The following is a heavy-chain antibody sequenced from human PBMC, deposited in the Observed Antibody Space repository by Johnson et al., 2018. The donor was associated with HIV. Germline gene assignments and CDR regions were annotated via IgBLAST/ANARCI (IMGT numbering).Heavy chain of an antibody. Sequence: QVQLVESGGGLVQPGRSLRLSCAASGFTFSTYGMHWVRQAPGKGLEWVAVMWYDGSNKYYVDSVKGRFTIARDNAKNSLYLQMNSLRAEDTAVYYCARKVVVVAAAAGDAFDIWGQGTMVTVSS. D-gene: IGHD2-15*01. V-gene: IGHV3-33*08. CDR3: ARKVVVVAAAAGDAFDI. CDR1: GFTFSTYG. CDR2: MWYDGSNK. J-gene: IGHJ3*02.